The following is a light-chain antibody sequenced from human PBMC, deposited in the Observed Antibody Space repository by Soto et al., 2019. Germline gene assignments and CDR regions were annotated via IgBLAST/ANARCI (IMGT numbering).Light chain of an antibody. Sequence: EIVLTQSPATLSLSPGERSTLSCRASQSVSTYLAWYQQRPGQAPRLLIYGASTRATGIPARFSGSGSGTEFTLTISSLQSEDFAVYYCQQYNNWPNFGQGTRLEIK. CDR2: GAS. J-gene: IGKJ5*01. CDR3: QQYNNWPN. CDR1: QSVSTY. V-gene: IGKV3-15*01.